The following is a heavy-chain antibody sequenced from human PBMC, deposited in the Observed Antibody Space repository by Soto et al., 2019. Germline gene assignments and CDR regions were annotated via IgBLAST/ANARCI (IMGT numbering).Heavy chain of an antibody. Sequence: QVQLVESGGGVVQPGRSLRLSCAASGFTFSSYAMHWVRQAPGKGLEWVAVISYDGSNKYYADSVKGRFTISRDNXINTLYLQMNSLRAEDTAVYYCAREGVVVAARGPDYWGQGTLVTVSS. J-gene: IGHJ4*02. CDR2: ISYDGSNK. D-gene: IGHD2-15*01. CDR1: GFTFSSYA. V-gene: IGHV3-30-3*01. CDR3: AREGVVVAARGPDY.